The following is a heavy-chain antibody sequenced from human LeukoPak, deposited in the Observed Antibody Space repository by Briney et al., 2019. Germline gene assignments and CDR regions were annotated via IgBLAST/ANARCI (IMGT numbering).Heavy chain of an antibody. V-gene: IGHV1-8*01. CDR1: GYTFTSYD. CDR2: MNPNSGNT. Sequence: GASVKVSCKASGYTFTSYDINWVRQATGQGLEWMGWMNPNSGNTGYAQKLQGRVTMTTDTSTSAAYMELRSPRSDDTAVYYCARDLGMVRGPNNWFDPWGQGTLVTVSS. D-gene: IGHD3-10*01. J-gene: IGHJ5*02. CDR3: ARDLGMVRGPNNWFDP.